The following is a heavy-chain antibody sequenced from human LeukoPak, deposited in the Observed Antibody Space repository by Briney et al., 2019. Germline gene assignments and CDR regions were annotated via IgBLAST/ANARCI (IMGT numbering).Heavy chain of an antibody. J-gene: IGHJ4*02. CDR3: ANTKQFEY. CDR1: GFTFSSYN. Sequence: GGSLRLSCAASGFTFSSYNMNWVRQAPGKGLEWVSSIISSSSSIYYADSVKGRFTISRDNAKNSLYLQMNSLRAEDTAVYYCANTKQFEYWGQGTLVTVSS. V-gene: IGHV3-21*01. D-gene: IGHD1-1*01. CDR2: IISSSSSI.